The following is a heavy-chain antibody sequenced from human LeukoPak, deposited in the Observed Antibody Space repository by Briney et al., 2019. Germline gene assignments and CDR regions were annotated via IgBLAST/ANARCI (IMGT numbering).Heavy chain of an antibody. J-gene: IGHJ5*02. CDR1: GGSFSGYY. CDR3: ARFGSTSYYLKDWFDP. V-gene: IGHV4-34*01. D-gene: IGHD2-2*01. Sequence: SETLSLTCAVYGGSFSGYYWSWIRQPPGKGLEWIGGINHSGSTNYNPSLKSRVTISVDTSKNQFSLKLSSVTAADTAVYYCARFGSTSYYLKDWFDPWGQGTLVTVSS. CDR2: INHSGST.